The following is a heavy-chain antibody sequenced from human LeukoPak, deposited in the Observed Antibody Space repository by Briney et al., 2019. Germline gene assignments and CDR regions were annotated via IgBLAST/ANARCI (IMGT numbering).Heavy chain of an antibody. CDR1: NYSISTDYY. D-gene: IGHD3-16*02. CDR2: MYHSGST. Sequence: SETLSLTCTVSNYSISTDYYWGWIRQPPGKGLEWIGTMYHSGSTYYNPSLKSRVTISVDTSKNQFSLKLSSVIAADTAVYYCARYDVWGSYRAFDYWGQGTLVTVSS. J-gene: IGHJ4*02. V-gene: IGHV4-38-2*02. CDR3: ARYDVWGSYRAFDY.